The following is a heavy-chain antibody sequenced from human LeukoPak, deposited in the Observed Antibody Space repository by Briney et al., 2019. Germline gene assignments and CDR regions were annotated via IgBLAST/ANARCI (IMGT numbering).Heavy chain of an antibody. Sequence: ASVKVSCKASGYTFTSYDINWVRQATGQGLEWMGWMNPNSGNTGYAQKFQGRVTMTRNTSISTAYMELSSLRSEDTAVYYCARDLLYYYGSGSYYYYMDVWGKGTTVTVSS. CDR2: MNPNSGNT. V-gene: IGHV1-8*01. D-gene: IGHD3-10*01. CDR3: ARDLLYYYGSGSYYYYMDV. J-gene: IGHJ6*03. CDR1: GYTFTSYD.